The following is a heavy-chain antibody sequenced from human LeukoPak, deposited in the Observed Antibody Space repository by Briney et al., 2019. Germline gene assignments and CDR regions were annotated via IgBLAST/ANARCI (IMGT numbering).Heavy chain of an antibody. D-gene: IGHD4-11*01. CDR3: AKDRLTTVTGWYFDL. J-gene: IGHJ2*01. CDR2: ITGGGDGT. V-gene: IGHV3-23*01. Sequence: GGSLRLSCATSGFTFNNYAMTWVRQAPGKGLEWVSHITGGGDGTYYADSVKGRFTISRDNSKNTMYLQMNSLRVEDTAVYYCAKDRLTTVTGWYFDLWGRGTLVTVSS. CDR1: GFTFNNYA.